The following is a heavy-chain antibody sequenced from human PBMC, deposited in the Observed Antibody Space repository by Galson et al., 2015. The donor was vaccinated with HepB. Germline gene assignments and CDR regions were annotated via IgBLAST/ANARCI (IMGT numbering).Heavy chain of an antibody. CDR1: GYTFTSHS. CDR2: MSGYNGAT. J-gene: IGHJ4*02. CDR3: ATGGMATFGESTFDC. V-gene: IGHV1-18*01. Sequence: SVKVSCKASGYTFTSHSINWVRQAPGQGLEWMGWMSGYNGATKYAQKFQGRVTMTADTSTRTAYMELKSLRSDDTAVYYCATGGMATFGESTFDCWGQGTQITVSS. D-gene: IGHD5-24*01.